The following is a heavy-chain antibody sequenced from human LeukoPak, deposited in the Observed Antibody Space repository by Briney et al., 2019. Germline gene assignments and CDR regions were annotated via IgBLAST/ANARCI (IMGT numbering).Heavy chain of an antibody. V-gene: IGHV1-69*13. J-gene: IGHJ6*02. CDR3: ARGPFPFYYYYCMDV. CDR2: IIPIFGTA. CDR1: GGTFSSYA. Sequence: SVKVSCKASGGTFSSYAISWVRQAPGQGLEWMGGIIPIFGTANYAQKFQGRVTITADESTSTAYMELSSLKSEDTAVYFCARGPFPFYYYYCMDVWGQGTTVTVSS.